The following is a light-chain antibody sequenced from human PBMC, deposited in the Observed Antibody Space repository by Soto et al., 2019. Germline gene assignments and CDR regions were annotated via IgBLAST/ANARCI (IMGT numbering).Light chain of an antibody. Sequence: QSVLTQPASVSGSPGQSITISCTGTSSDVGGYNYVSWYQQHPGKAPKLMIYDVSNRPSGVSNRFSGSKSGNTASLTISGLQAEDEADYYCSSYTSSSTLLFAFGTGTKATVL. V-gene: IGLV2-14*01. J-gene: IGLJ1*01. CDR3: SSYTSSSTLLFA. CDR1: SSDVGGYNY. CDR2: DVS.